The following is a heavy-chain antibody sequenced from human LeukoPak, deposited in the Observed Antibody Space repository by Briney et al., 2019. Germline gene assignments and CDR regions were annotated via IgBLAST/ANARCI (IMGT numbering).Heavy chain of an antibody. V-gene: IGHV4-59*01. Sequence: SETLSLTCTVSGGSISSYYWSWIRQPPGKGLEWIGYIYYSGSTNYNPSLKSRVTISVDTSKNQFSLKLSSVTAADTAVYYCARDRYSSSSLDYWGQGTLVTVSS. CDR1: GGSISSYY. D-gene: IGHD6-6*01. CDR2: IYYSGST. CDR3: ARDRYSSSSLDY. J-gene: IGHJ4*02.